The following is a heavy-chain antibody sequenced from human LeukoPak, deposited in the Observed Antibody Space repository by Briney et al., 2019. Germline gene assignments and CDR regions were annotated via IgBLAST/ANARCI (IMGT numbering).Heavy chain of an antibody. J-gene: IGHJ4*02. CDR3: AKLITRTTEADY. Sequence: PGRSLRLSCAASGFTFSSYGMHWVRQAPGKGLEWVAVISYDGSNKYYADSVKGRFTISRDNSKNTLYLQMNSLRAEDTAVYYCAKLITRTTEADYWGQGTLVTVSS. CDR1: GFTFSSYG. V-gene: IGHV3-30*18. D-gene: IGHD1-20*01. CDR2: ISYDGSNK.